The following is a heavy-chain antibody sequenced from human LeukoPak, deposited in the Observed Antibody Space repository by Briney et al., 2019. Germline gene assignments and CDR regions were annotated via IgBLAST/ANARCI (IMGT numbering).Heavy chain of an antibody. D-gene: IGHD2-15*01. V-gene: IGHV3-23*01. CDR2: ISGSGGST. CDR3: AKGGCSGGSCYSDFDY. J-gene: IGHJ4*02. Sequence: GGSLRLSCVASGFTFSSYGMNWVRQAPGKGLEWVSTISGSGGSTNYADSVKGRFTISRDNSKNTVFLQMNSLRAEDTAVYYCAKGGCSGGSCYSDFDYWGQGTLVTVSS. CDR1: GFTFSSYG.